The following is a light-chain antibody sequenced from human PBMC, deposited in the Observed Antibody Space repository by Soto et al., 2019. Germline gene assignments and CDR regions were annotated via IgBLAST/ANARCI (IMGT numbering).Light chain of an antibody. J-gene: IGKJ3*01. Sequence: EVVLTQSPATLSLSPGEGATLSCRASQSIGNYLAWYQQKPGQAPRLLIYATYNRATGIQARFSGSGSGTDFTLTISSLEPEDFAVYYCQQRSSWPFTFGPGTKVDIK. V-gene: IGKV3-11*01. CDR2: ATY. CDR1: QSIGNY. CDR3: QQRSSWPFT.